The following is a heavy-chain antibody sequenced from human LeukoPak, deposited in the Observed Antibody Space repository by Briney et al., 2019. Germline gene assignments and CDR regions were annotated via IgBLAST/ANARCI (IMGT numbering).Heavy chain of an antibody. J-gene: IGHJ4*02. V-gene: IGHV3-7*03. Sequence: GGSLRLSCAASGFSFSGYWMTWVRQAPGKGLEWVANIKEDGSEKYYADFVKGRFTISRDNAKNSLDLQMNSLRAEDTAVYYCARRGSTDYWGQGALVTVSS. CDR1: GFSFSGYW. CDR2: IKEDGSEK. D-gene: IGHD2/OR15-2a*01. CDR3: ARRGSTDY.